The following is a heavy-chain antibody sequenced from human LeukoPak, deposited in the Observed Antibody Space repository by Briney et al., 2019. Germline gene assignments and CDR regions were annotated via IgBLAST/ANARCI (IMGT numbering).Heavy chain of an antibody. Sequence: SVKVSCKASGFTFTSSAVQWVRQARGQRLEWIGWIVVGSGNTSYAQKFQERVTITRDMSTSTAYMELSSLRSEDTAVYYCAAVVLPAAIVGYYYYGMDVWCQGTTVTVSS. J-gene: IGHJ6*02. CDR1: GFTFTSSA. D-gene: IGHD2-2*02. CDR3: AAVVLPAAIVGYYYYGMDV. V-gene: IGHV1-58*01. CDR2: IVVGSGNT.